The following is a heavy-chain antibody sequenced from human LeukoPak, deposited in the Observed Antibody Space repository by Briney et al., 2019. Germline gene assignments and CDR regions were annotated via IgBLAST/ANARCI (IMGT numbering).Heavy chain of an antibody. J-gene: IGHJ3*02. CDR1: GFTFNNYG. D-gene: IGHD1-26*01. CDR2: ISGSGDNT. Sequence: PGGSLRLSCGASGFTFNNYGMNWVRQAPGKGLEWVSAISGSGDNTYYADSVKGRFTISRDNAKNSLYLQMNSLRAEDTAVYYCARRGSYYYPHDAFDIWGQGTMVTVSS. V-gene: IGHV3-21*01. CDR3: ARRGSYYYPHDAFDI.